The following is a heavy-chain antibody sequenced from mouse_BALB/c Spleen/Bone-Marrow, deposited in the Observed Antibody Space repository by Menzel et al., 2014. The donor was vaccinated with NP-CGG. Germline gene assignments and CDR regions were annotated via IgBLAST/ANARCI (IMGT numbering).Heavy chain of an antibody. CDR3: AGQYDYDGAWFDY. J-gene: IGHJ3*01. D-gene: IGHD2-4*01. CDR2: ISSGGSYT. CDR1: GFTFTSYA. V-gene: IGHV5-9-3*01. Sequence: EVKLVESGGGLVKPGGSLKLSRAASGFTFTSYAMSWVRQTPEKRLEWVATISSGGSYTYYPDSVKGRFTISRDNAKNTLYRQISSLWSEDTGTYYCAGQYDYDGAWFDYWGQGTLVTVSA.